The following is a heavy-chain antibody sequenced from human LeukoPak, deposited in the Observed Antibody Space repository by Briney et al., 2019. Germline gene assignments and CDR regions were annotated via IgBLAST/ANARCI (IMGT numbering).Heavy chain of an antibody. Sequence: PGGSLRVSCAASGFTFRNYAMSWVRQAPGKGLEWVSAISGSGGSTYYADPVKGRFTISRDNSKNTLYLQMNSLRAEDTAVYYCAKTHLAAAGTGEDYWGQGTLVTVSS. CDR2: ISGSGGST. V-gene: IGHV3-23*01. D-gene: IGHD6-13*01. J-gene: IGHJ4*02. CDR1: GFTFRNYA. CDR3: AKTHLAAAGTGEDY.